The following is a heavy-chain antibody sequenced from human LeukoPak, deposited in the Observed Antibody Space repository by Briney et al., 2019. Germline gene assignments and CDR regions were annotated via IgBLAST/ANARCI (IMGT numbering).Heavy chain of an antibody. J-gene: IGHJ4*02. CDR3: ARGRRYYYGSGPFDY. Sequence: PSETLSLTCTVSGGSISSSSYYWGWIRQPPGKGLEWIGSIYYSGSTYYNPSLKSRVTISVDTSKNQFSLKLSSVTAADTAVYYCARGRRYYYGSGPFDYWGQGTLVTVSS. CDR2: IYYSGST. V-gene: IGHV4-39*01. D-gene: IGHD3-10*01. CDR1: GGSISSSSYY.